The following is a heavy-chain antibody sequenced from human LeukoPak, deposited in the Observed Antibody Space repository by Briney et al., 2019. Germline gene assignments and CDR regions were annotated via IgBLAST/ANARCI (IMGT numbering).Heavy chain of an antibody. CDR2: MNPNSGNT. CDR3: ARERGGTTDV. Sequence: ASVKVSCKASGYTFASYDINWVRQAPAQGHEWMGWMNPNSGNTGYAQKFQGRVTMTRNTSINKAYMEPSSLRSEDKAVYYCARERGGTTDVWGKGTTVTISS. V-gene: IGHV1-8*01. CDR1: GYTFASYD. J-gene: IGHJ6*04. D-gene: IGHD2-2*01.